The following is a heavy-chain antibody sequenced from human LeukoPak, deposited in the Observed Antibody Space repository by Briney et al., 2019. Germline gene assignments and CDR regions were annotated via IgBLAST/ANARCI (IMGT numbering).Heavy chain of an antibody. CDR3: ARDAYCTGGRCYRAFDI. D-gene: IGHD2-15*01. CDR1: GFSFSSCW. V-gene: IGHV3-74*01. CDR2: VSNDGSNA. Sequence: TGGSLRLSCAASGFSFSSCWMDWVRQAPGKGLEWVSRVSNDGSNANYADSVKGRFTTSRDNAKNTLYLQMSGLRAEDTALYYCARDAYCTGGRCYRAFDIWGQGTMVTVSS. J-gene: IGHJ3*02.